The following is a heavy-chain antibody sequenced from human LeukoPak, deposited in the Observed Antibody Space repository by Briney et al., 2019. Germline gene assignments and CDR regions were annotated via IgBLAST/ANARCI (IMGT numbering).Heavy chain of an antibody. Sequence: PGESLKISCKGSGYSFTSYWIGWVRQMPGKGLEWMAVIYPGDSDTRYSPSFQGQVTISADKSSNTAGLQWSSLKASDTAMYYCARSSDSSGYYDYFDFWGQGTLITVSP. CDR3: ARSSDSSGYYDYFDF. J-gene: IGHJ4*02. D-gene: IGHD3-22*01. V-gene: IGHV5-51*01. CDR1: GYSFTSYW. CDR2: IYPGDSDT.